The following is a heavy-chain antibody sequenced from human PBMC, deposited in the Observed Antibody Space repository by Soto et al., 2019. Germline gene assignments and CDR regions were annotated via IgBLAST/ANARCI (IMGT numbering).Heavy chain of an antibody. CDR1: GFTFSSYA. CDR3: AKDMGSLVTAYCGGYCYFDY. J-gene: IGHJ4*02. Sequence: GGSLRLSCAASGFTFSSYAMSWVRQAPGKGLEWVSAISGSGGSTYYADSVKGRFTISRDNSKNTLYLQMNSLRAEDTAVYYCAKDMGSLVTAYCGGYCYFDYWGQGTLVTVSS. V-gene: IGHV3-23*01. D-gene: IGHD2-21*02. CDR2: ISGSGGST.